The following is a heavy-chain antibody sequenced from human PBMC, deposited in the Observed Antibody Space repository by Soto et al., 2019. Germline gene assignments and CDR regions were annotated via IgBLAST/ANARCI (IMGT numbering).Heavy chain of an antibody. D-gene: IGHD3-22*01. J-gene: IGHJ4*02. CDR3: ARSDSSGYYLCYFDY. Sequence: QVPLVESGGGVVQPGRSLRLSCAASGFTFSSYAMHWVRQAPGKGLEWVAVISYDGSNKYYADSVKGRFTISRDNSKNTLYLQMNSLRAEDTAVYYCARSDSSGYYLCYFDYWGQGTLVTVSP. V-gene: IGHV3-30-3*01. CDR2: ISYDGSNK. CDR1: GFTFSSYA.